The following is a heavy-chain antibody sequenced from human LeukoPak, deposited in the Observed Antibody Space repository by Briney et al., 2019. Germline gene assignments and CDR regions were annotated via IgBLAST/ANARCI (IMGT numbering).Heavy chain of an antibody. V-gene: IGHV3-74*01. CDR2: INSDGSTT. CDR1: GFTFSSCW. D-gene: IGHD3-10*01. J-gene: IGHJ4*02. CDR3: VRERLYYGSGTYYNYFDY. Sequence: PGGTLRLSCTASGFTFSSCWMHWVRQAPGKGLVWVTHINSDGSTTNYADSVKGRFTISRDNAKNTLYLQMNSLRAEDTAVYYCVRERLYYGSGTYYNYFDYWGQGTLVTVSS.